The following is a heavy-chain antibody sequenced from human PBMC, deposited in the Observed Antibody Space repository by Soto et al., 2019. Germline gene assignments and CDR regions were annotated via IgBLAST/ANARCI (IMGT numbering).Heavy chain of an antibody. CDR2: VNPNNGDT. Sequence: QVQLVQDGAELKKPGASVKVSCKASGYTFSNYDMNWVRQATGQGPEWIGWVNPNNGDTGYAQKFQGRVTLTTDISTTTAYMDLTSLRSEDTAIYYCAKVSRKGSAIDFDYWGQGTLITVSS. J-gene: IGHJ4*02. V-gene: IGHV1-8*01. CDR3: AKVSRKGSAIDFDY. CDR1: GYTFSNYD. D-gene: IGHD3-10*01.